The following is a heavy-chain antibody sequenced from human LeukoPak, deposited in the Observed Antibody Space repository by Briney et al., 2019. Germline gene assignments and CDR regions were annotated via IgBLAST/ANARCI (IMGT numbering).Heavy chain of an antibody. CDR1: GFTFNMFW. D-gene: IGHD6-6*01. Sequence: PGGSLRLSCKASGFTFNMFWMAWVRQAPGKGLEWVSNTNQDGSVKFYVDSVRDRFAVSRDNAQKSLFLQMNSLRAEDTAVYYCASRSTMEYSSSSNAFDIWGQGTMVTVSS. CDR3: ASRSTMEYSSSSNAFDI. J-gene: IGHJ3*02. V-gene: IGHV3-7*01. CDR2: TNQDGSVK.